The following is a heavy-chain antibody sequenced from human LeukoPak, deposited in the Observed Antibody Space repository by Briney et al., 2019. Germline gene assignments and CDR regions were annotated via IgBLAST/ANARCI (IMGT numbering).Heavy chain of an antibody. Sequence: SVKVSCKASGGTFSSYAISWVRQAPGQGFEWMGRIIPIFGTANYAQKFQGRVTITTDESTSTAYMELSSLRSEDTAVYYCARDYYYDSSGLDYWGQGTLVTVSS. J-gene: IGHJ4*02. CDR1: GGTFSSYA. CDR3: ARDYYYDSSGLDY. CDR2: IIPIFGTA. D-gene: IGHD3-22*01. V-gene: IGHV1-69*05.